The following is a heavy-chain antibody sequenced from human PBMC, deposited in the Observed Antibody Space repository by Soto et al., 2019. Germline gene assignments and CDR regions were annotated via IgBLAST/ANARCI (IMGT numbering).Heavy chain of an antibody. CDR2: IYHSGST. Sequence: SETLSLTCAVSGGSISSSNWRSWVRQPPGKGLGWIGQIYHSGSTNYNPSLKSRVTISVDKSKNQFSLKLSSVTAADTAVYYCAREYGSGSYSNDAFDIWGQGTMVTVSS. CDR3: AREYGSGSYSNDAFDI. J-gene: IGHJ3*02. CDR1: GGSISSSNW. D-gene: IGHD3-10*01. V-gene: IGHV4-4*02.